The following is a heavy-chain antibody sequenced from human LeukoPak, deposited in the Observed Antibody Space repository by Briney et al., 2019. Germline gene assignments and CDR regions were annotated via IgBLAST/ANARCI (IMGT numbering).Heavy chain of an antibody. CDR3: ARVELIVALPTSFDP. CDR2: ISGSGTI. CDR1: GGSIHSY. Sequence: SETLSLTCTVSGGSIHSYWSWIRQPAGKGLEWIGRISGSGTITYNPALQSRLTISIDTSKNQFSLKLMSVTAADTAMYYCARVELIVALPTSFDPWGQGTLVTVSS. V-gene: IGHV4-4*07. D-gene: IGHD5-12*01. J-gene: IGHJ5*02.